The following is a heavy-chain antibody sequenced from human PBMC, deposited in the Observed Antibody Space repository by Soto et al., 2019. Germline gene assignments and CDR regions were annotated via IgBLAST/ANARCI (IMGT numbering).Heavy chain of an antibody. CDR1: GYTFTSYG. J-gene: IGHJ5*02. CDR3: ARVVGALGHWSDP. V-gene: IGHV1-18*01. CDR2: ISAYNYNT. D-gene: IGHD1-26*01. Sequence: QVQLVQSGAEVKKPGASVKVSCKASGYTFTSYGLSWVRQAPGQGLEWMGRISAYNYNTNYAQKLQGRVTMTTDTSTSTAYTEQRSLRSDDTAVYYCARVVGALGHWSDPWGQGTLVTVSS.